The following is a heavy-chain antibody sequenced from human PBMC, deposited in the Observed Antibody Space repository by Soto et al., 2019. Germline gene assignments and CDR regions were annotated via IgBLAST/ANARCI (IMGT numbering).Heavy chain of an antibody. CDR2: MYFGGSF. J-gene: IGHJ5*02. Sequence: SETLSFTCNVSGESVNTGYWSWIRQPPGKGLEWIGFMYFGGSFNYNPSLTSRVTISVDSSKNQFYLKVTSVTAADTAVYYCARSYYDTTGFAVDPWGQGTLVTVSS. V-gene: IGHV4-59*02. CDR1: GESVNTGY. CDR3: ARSYYDTTGFAVDP. D-gene: IGHD3-22*01.